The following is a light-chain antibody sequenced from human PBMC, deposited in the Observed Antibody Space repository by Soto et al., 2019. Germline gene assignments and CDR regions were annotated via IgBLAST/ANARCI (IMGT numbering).Light chain of an antibody. CDR1: SSDVGGYNY. CDR2: EVS. J-gene: IGLJ3*02. V-gene: IGLV2-14*01. Sequence: QSALTQPASVSGSPGQSITISCTGTSSDVGGYNYVSWYQQHPGKAPKLMIYEVSTRPSGVSNRFSGSKSGNTASLTISGLQAEDEADYYGSSYTTSSTHWVFGGGTKLTVL. CDR3: SSYTTSSTHWV.